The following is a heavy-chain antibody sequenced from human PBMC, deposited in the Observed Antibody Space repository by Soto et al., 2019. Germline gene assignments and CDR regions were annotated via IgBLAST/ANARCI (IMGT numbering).Heavy chain of an antibody. V-gene: IGHV3-23*01. J-gene: IGHJ4*02. CDR1: GFTFSTYV. Sequence: GGSLRLSCVASGFTFSTYVMTWVREAPGKGLEWVSSISGSGGTTYYADSVKGRFTVSRDNSKNTLYLQMNSLRAEDTAVYSCAKGRLYSSAYYLPYYFDYWGQGTLVTVSS. CDR2: ISGSGGTT. D-gene: IGHD3-22*01. CDR3: AKGRLYSSAYYLPYYFDY.